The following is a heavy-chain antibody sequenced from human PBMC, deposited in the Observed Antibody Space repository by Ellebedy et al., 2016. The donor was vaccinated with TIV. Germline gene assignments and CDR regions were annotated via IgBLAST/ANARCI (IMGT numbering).Heavy chain of an antibody. CDR1: GYTFTTYY. D-gene: IGHD2-15*01. J-gene: IGHJ4*02. CDR3: ERELSGGYFDY. CDR2: IFPSGGGT. V-gene: IGHV1-46*01. Sequence: ASVKVSCKASGYTFTTYYIHWVRQAPGQGLEWMGVIFPSGGGTNYAQKFQGRVTMTRDTSASTVYMELSSLRSDDTAVYYCERELSGGYFDYWGQGTLVTVSS.